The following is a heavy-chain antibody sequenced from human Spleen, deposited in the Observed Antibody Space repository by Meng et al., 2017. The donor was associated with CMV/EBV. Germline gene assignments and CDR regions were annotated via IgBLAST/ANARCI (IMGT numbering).Heavy chain of an antibody. CDR3: ARDRSVWNALQYNWFDP. J-gene: IGHJ5*02. V-gene: IGHV4-39*07. Sequence: SISSSSYYWGWIRQPPGKGLEWIGSIYYSGSTYYNPSLKSRVTISVDTSKNQFSLKLSSVTAADTAVYYCARDRSVWNALQYNWFDPWGQGTLVTVSS. CDR2: IYYSGST. D-gene: IGHD1-1*01. CDR1: SISSSSYY.